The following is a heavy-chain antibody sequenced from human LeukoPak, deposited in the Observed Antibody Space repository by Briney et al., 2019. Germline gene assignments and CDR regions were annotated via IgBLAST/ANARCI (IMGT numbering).Heavy chain of an antibody. V-gene: IGHV1-8*01. D-gene: IGHD6-19*01. CDR1: GYTFTSYD. CDR2: MNPNSGNT. Sequence: ASVKVSCKASGYTFTSYDINWVRQATGQGLGWMGWMNPNSGNTGYAQKFQGRVTMTRNTSINTAYMELSSLISEDTAVYYCARVRYQMYSGGYYFNYWGQGTLVTVSS. CDR3: ARVRYQMYSGGYYFNY. J-gene: IGHJ4*02.